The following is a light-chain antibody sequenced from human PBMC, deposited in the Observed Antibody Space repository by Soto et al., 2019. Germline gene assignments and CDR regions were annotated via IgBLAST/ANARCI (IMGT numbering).Light chain of an antibody. V-gene: IGLV1-44*01. Sequence: QSVLTQSPSASGTPGQRVSISCSGSTSNIGTNTVSWYQHVPPTAPKLLIYSNDQRPSAVPGRFSGSKSGTSASLAISGLVSEDEADYYCATWDDSLNVVFGGGTKLTVL. CDR3: ATWDDSLNVV. CDR1: TSNIGTNT. J-gene: IGLJ2*01. CDR2: SND.